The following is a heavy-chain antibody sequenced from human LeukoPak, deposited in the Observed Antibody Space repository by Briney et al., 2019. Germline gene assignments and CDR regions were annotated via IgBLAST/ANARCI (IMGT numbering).Heavy chain of an antibody. J-gene: IGHJ6*02. CDR3: ARLINYYYGMDV. D-gene: IGHD3-16*02. CDR1: GGSISSYY. Sequence: KPSETLSLTCTVSGGSISSYYWSWIRQPPGKGLEWIGYIYYSGSTNYNPPLKSRVTISVDTSKNQFSLKLSSVTAADTAVYYCARLINYYYGMDVWGQGTTVTVSS. V-gene: IGHV4-59*08. CDR2: IYYSGST.